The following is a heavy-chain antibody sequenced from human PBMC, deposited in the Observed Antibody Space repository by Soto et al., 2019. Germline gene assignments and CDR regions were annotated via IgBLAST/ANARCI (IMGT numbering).Heavy chain of an antibody. J-gene: IGHJ3*02. Sequence: EVQLVESGGGLVQPGGSLRLSCAAYGFTFSSYSMNWVRQAPGKGLEWVSYISSSSSTIYYADSVKGRFTISRDNAKNSLYLQMNSLRAEDTAVYYCARDTAVAGGVAAFDIWGQGTMVTVSS. V-gene: IGHV3-48*01. CDR1: GFTFSSYS. CDR3: ARDTAVAGGVAAFDI. D-gene: IGHD6-19*01. CDR2: ISSSSSTI.